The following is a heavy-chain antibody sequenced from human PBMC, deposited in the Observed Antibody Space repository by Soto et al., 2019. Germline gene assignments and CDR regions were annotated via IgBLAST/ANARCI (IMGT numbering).Heavy chain of an antibody. CDR1: GFTVSSKY. J-gene: IGHJ6*04. CDR2: IQSGGTT. Sequence: PGGSLRLSCAASGFTVSSKYMTWVRQAPGKGLEWVSLIQSGGTTYYADSVKGRFTISRDTSENTLHLQMDSLRVEDTAVYYCARDDVLCDGGRCYGITLDVCGKGTTVTVSS. V-gene: IGHV3-66*01. CDR3: ARDDVLCDGGRCYGITLDV. D-gene: IGHD2-15*01.